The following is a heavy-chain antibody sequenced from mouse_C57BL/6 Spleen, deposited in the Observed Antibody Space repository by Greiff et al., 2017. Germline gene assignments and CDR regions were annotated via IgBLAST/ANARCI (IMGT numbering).Heavy chain of an antibody. D-gene: IGHD2-2*01. J-gene: IGHJ3*01. CDR2: YPGSGNTY. Sequence: VQLQQSGPELVKPGASVKMSCKASGYTFTDYYMHWVKQKPGKGLEWIGEIYPGSGNTYYNEKFKGKATLTADTSSSTAYMQLSSLTSEDSAVYFCARDLYYGYDDAYWGQGTLVTVSA. CDR1: YTFTDYYM. V-gene: IGHV1-83*01. CDR3: RDLYYGYDDAY.